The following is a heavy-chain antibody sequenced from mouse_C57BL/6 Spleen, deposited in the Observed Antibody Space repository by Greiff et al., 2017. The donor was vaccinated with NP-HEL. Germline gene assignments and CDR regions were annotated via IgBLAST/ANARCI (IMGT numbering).Heavy chain of an antibody. J-gene: IGHJ4*01. CDR3: ASLLPEGYAMDY. CDR1: GYAFSSYW. Sequence: VQLQQSGAELVKPGASVKISCKASGYAFSSYWMNWVKQRPGKGLEWIGQIYPGDGDTNYNGKFKGKATLTADKSSSTAYMQLSSLTSEDSAVYFCASLLPEGYAMDYWGQGTSVTVSS. CDR2: IYPGDGDT. V-gene: IGHV1-80*01.